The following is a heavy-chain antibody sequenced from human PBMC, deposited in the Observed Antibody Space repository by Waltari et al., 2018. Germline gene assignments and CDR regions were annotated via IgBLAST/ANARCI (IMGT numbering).Heavy chain of an antibody. J-gene: IGHJ4*02. CDR2: IKSDESMT. Sequence: EEKVVESGGGLVQPGESLRLSCVASGFTFGNYRMHWVRQPPGKGLVWVSGIKSDESMTSYADSVKGRFTISRDNSKNTLYLQMNSLRAEDTAVYYCAKDLDSSGWYPGYWGQGTLVTVSS. CDR1: GFTFGNYR. CDR3: AKDLDSSGWYPGY. V-gene: IGHV3-74*01. D-gene: IGHD6-19*01.